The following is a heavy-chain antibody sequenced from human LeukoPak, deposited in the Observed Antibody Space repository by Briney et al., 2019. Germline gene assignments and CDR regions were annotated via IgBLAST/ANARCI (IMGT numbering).Heavy chain of an antibody. J-gene: IGHJ4*02. CDR3: ASSFNFAYNWNDVFDY. Sequence: SSVKVSCKASGGTFSSYAISWVRQAPGQGLKWMGGIIPIFGTANYAQKFQGRVTITADESTSTAYMELSSLRSEDTAVYYCASSFNFAYNWNDVFDYWGQGTLVTVSS. D-gene: IGHD1-1*01. V-gene: IGHV1-69*01. CDR1: GGTFSSYA. CDR2: IIPIFGTA.